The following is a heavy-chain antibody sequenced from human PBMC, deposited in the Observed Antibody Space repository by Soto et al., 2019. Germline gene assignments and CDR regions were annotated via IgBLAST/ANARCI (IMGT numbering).Heavy chain of an antibody. CDR1: GFTFSSYS. J-gene: IGHJ4*02. D-gene: IGHD4-17*01. CDR3: ARDRPAMTTVVTHPFDY. CDR2: ISSSSSYI. Sequence: GGSLRLSCAASGFTFSSYSMNWVRQAPGKGLEWVSSISSSSSYIYYADSVKGRFTISRDNAKNSLYLQMNSLRAEDTAVYYCARDRPAMTTVVTHPFDYWGQGTLVTVSS. V-gene: IGHV3-21*01.